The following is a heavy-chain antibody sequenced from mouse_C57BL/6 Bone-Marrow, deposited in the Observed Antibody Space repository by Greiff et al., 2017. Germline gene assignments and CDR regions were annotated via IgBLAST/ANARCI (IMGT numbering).Heavy chain of an antibody. V-gene: IGHV1-64*01. CDR2: IYPNSGST. CDR3: ARRGDYYGMDY. J-gene: IGHJ4*01. Sequence: QVQLQQPGAELVKPGASVTLSCKASGYTFTSYWMHWVKQRPGQGLEWIGMIYPNSGSTNYNEKFKSKATLTVDKSSSTDYMQLSSLTSEDSAVYYSARRGDYYGMDYWGQGTSVTVSS. CDR1: GYTFTSYW.